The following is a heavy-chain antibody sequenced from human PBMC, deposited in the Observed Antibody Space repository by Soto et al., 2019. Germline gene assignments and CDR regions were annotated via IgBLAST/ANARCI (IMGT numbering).Heavy chain of an antibody. Sequence: GGSLRLSCAASGFTFSSYAMSWVRQAPGKGLEWVSAISGSGGSTYYADSVKGRFTISRDNSKNTLYLQMNSLRAEDTAVYYCAKGEDSSSWFEYFQHWGQGTLVTVSS. D-gene: IGHD6-13*01. CDR3: AKGEDSSSWFEYFQH. CDR2: ISGSGGST. J-gene: IGHJ1*01. CDR1: GFTFSSYA. V-gene: IGHV3-23*01.